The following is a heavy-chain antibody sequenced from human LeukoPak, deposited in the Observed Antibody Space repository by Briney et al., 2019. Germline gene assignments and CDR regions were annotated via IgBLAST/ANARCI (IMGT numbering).Heavy chain of an antibody. CDR3: ATKTMTTVTTFWFDP. CDR2: INSEGINT. Sequence: GGSLRLSCAASGFTFSNYWMHWVRQAPGKGLVWVSRINSEGINTSYADSVKGRFTISRDNAKNTPNLQMNSLRAEDTAVYYCATKTMTTVTTFWFDPWGQGTLVTVSS. V-gene: IGHV3-74*01. D-gene: IGHD4-17*01. J-gene: IGHJ5*02. CDR1: GFTFSNYW.